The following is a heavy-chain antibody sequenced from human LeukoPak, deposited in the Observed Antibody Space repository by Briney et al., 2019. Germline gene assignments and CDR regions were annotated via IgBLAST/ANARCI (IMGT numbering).Heavy chain of an antibody. CDR3: ARDLSYCTITSCSYYYYGMDV. D-gene: IGHD2-2*01. CDR2: ISSSGGNI. V-gene: IGHV3-48*03. CDR1: GFTLSSYE. Sequence: GGSRRPSCSPSGFTLSSYEMNWVRQPPGKGLEWVSYISSSGGNIYYADSVKGRFTISRDNAKNSLYLQMSSLRAEDTAVYYCARDLSYCTITSCSYYYYGMDVWGRGATVTVSS. J-gene: IGHJ6*02.